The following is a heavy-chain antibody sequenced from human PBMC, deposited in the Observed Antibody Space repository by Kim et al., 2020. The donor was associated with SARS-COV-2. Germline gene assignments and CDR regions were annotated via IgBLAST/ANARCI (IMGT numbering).Heavy chain of an antibody. D-gene: IGHD6-13*01. J-gene: IGHJ4*02. CDR1: GDSISYYY. V-gene: IGHV4-59*01. Sequence: SETLSLTCTVSGDSISYYYCSWIRQVPGKGLEWIGYIYYGGATDYNLSLKSRVTISFDTSKNEFSLELTSVTAADTAIYYCARSEWRGSWRQFDYWGRGT. CDR2: IYYGGAT. CDR3: ARSEWRGSWRQFDY.